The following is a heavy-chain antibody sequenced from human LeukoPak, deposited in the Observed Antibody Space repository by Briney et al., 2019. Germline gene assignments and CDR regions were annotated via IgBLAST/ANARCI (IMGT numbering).Heavy chain of an antibody. CDR2: NHSGRST. J-gene: IGHJ3*02. CDR1: GFTVSSNY. D-gene: IGHD3-16*01. V-gene: IGHV3-66*01. CDR3: ASDPGGNQNGFDI. Sequence: GGSLTLSCAASGFTVSSNYMSWVRQAPGKGLEWVSVNHSGRSTYYADSVKGRFIISRDDCTNTLYLQMNSLRSEDTAVYYCASDPGGNQNGFDIWGQGTMVTVSS.